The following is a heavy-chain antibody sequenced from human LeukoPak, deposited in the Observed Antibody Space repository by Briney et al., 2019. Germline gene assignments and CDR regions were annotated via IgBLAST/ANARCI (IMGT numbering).Heavy chain of an antibody. D-gene: IGHD2-2*01. J-gene: IGHJ6*03. CDR1: GFTVSSNY. Sequence: GGSLRLSCAASGFTVSSNYMSWVRQAPGKGLEWVSVIYSGGSPYYADSVKGRFTISRDNSKNTLYLQMNSLRAEDTAVYYCARDREDIVVVPAASYYYYYYMDVWGKGTTVTISS. CDR2: IYSGGSP. V-gene: IGHV3-53*01. CDR3: ARDREDIVVVPAASYYYYYYMDV.